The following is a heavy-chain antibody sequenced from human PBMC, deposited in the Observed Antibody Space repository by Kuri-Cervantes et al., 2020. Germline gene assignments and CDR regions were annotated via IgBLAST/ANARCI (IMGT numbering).Heavy chain of an antibody. J-gene: IGHJ4*02. V-gene: IGHV3-48*01. CDR3: ARDPSWFGEVLGYYFDY. CDR1: GFTFSSYS. Sequence: GESLKISCAASGFTFSSYSMNWVRQAPGKGLEWVSYISSSSSTIYYADSVKGRFTISRDNAKNSLYLQMNSLRAEDTAVYYCARDPSWFGEVLGYYFDYWGQGTLVTVSS. D-gene: IGHD3-10*01. CDR2: ISSSSSTI.